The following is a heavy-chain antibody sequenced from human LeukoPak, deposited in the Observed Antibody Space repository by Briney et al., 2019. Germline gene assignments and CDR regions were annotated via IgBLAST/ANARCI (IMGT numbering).Heavy chain of an antibody. Sequence: ASVKVSCKASGYTFTSYYMHWVRQAPGQGLEWMGIINPSGGSTSYAQKFQGRVTMTTDTSTSTAYMELRSLRSDDTAVYHCAREVSTYYYDSSGRSVDYWGQGTLVTVSS. CDR3: AREVSTYYYDSSGRSVDY. J-gene: IGHJ4*02. CDR2: INPSGGST. V-gene: IGHV1-46*01. D-gene: IGHD3-22*01. CDR1: GYTFTSYY.